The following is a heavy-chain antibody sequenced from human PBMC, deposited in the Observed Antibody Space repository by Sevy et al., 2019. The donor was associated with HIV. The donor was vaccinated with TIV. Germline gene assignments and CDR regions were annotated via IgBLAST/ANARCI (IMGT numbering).Heavy chain of an antibody. D-gene: IGHD6-6*01. V-gene: IGHV3-48*02. CDR2: FDRTDIT. Sequence: GGSLRLSCEASGFTLSSYTMNWVRQSPEKGLEWVATFDRTDITHYADSVKGRFIISRDTAKKSLFLQMNSLRDDDTAMYFGVRDERAIASHFDYWGRGTLVTVSS. CDR1: GFTLSSYT. CDR3: VRDERAIASHFDY. J-gene: IGHJ4*02.